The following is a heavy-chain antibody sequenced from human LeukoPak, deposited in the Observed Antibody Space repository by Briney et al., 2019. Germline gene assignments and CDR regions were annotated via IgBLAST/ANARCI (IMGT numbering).Heavy chain of an antibody. V-gene: IGHV4-59*01. CDR3: ATGYYEPFAT. CDR2: ISDTGKT. D-gene: IGHD2/OR15-2a*01. Sequence: SETLSLTCSVSGASLSSYYWDWLRQSPGKGLEWIGYISDTGKTDSNPSLKSRVTTCLDMSKKQFSLTLRTGIAADSAIYYCATGYYEPFATWGPGILVTVSS. J-gene: IGHJ5*02. CDR1: GASLSSYY.